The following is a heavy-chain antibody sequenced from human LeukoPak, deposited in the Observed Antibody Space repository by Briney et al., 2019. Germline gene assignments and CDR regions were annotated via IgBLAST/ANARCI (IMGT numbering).Heavy chain of an antibody. J-gene: IGHJ4*02. D-gene: IGHD1-1*01. CDR2: MNPNSGKT. Sequence: ASVQVSCKASGYTFTSYDIHWVRQDPGRGLDYLGWMNPNSGKTGYTQKFQGRFSMTRDTSISTAYLELNSLTSEDTAVYYCTTVPRYTYNLDYWGQGTLVTVSS. V-gene: IGHV1-8*01. CDR1: GYTFTSYD. CDR3: TTVPRYTYNLDY.